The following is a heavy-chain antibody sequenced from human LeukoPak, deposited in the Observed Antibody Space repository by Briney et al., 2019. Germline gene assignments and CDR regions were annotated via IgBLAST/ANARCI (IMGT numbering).Heavy chain of an antibody. CDR1: GFTFASYA. V-gene: IGHV3-23*01. CDR3: AKPQSSGNYGFDY. J-gene: IGHJ4*02. Sequence: GGSLRLSCAASGFTFASYAMSWVRQAPGQGLEWVSLISGGGDANYADSVEGRFTISRDNSKNTLYLQMNSLRVEDTAVYYCAKPQSSGNYGFDYWGQGTLVTVSS. D-gene: IGHD3-10*01. CDR2: ISGGGDA.